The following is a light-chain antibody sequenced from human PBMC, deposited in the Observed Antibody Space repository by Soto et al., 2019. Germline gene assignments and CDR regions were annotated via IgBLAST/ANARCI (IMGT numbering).Light chain of an antibody. V-gene: IGLV1-51*02. CDR1: SSNIGNNY. CDR3: GTWDTSLSVWV. J-gene: IGLJ3*02. Sequence: QSALTQPPSLSAAPGQRVTISCSGSSSNIGNNYVSWYQQLPRTAPKLLIYENNKRASGFPDRFAGTKSVTSATLDITGLQTGDEADYYCGTWDTSLSVWVFGGGTQLTVL. CDR2: ENN.